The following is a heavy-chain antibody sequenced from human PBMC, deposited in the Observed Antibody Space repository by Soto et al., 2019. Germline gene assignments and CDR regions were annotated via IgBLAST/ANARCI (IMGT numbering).Heavy chain of an antibody. CDR3: SRLFSGWSDPRFDF. Sequence: PSETLSLTCSLSGGAIGGYYWSWIRQPPGKALEWIGYVSYSGSTDYHPSLKSRVSISIDTSKNQFSLKMISVTAADTAVYYCSRLFSGWSDPRFDFWGQGILVTVSS. D-gene: IGHD6-19*01. V-gene: IGHV4-59*01. J-gene: IGHJ4*02. CDR1: GGAIGGYY. CDR2: VSYSGST.